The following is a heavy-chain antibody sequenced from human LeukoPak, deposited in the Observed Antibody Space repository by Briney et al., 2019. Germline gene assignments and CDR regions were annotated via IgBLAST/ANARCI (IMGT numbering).Heavy chain of an antibody. CDR1: GFTLSTYW. CDR2: IKQDGSER. V-gene: IGHV3-7*01. Sequence: GGSLRLSCAASGFTLSTYWMTWFRQAPGKGLEWVANIKQDGSERYYVDSVKGRFTISRDNAKNSLYLQMKSLRVEDTAVYYCARGPSGYHNTGGQGTLVTVSS. D-gene: IGHD5-12*01. J-gene: IGHJ4*02. CDR3: ARGPSGYHNT.